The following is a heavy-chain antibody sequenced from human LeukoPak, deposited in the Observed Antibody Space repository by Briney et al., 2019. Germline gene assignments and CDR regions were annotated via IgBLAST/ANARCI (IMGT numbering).Heavy chain of an antibody. CDR3: ARDRHGDRVSDYFDF. CDR1: GGSISNYY. CDR2: IYSTGST. Sequence: SETLSLTCTVSGGSISNYYWSWIRQPAGRGLEWIGRIYSTGSTNYNPSLSSRVTMSVDTSKNQFSLKLDSVTAADTAVYYCARDRHGDRVSDYFDFWGQGALVTVPS. J-gene: IGHJ4*02. D-gene: IGHD7-27*01. V-gene: IGHV4-4*07.